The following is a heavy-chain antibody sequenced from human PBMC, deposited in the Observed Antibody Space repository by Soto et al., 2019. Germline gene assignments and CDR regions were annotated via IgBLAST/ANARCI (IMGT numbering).Heavy chain of an antibody. CDR1: VFTFIIFD. D-gene: IGHD3-10*02. V-gene: IGHV3-13*01. Sequence: GGVLRLSCVCSVFTFIIFDIHWVRQAPGKGLEWVSGIGALSDTFYAASVQGRFTISRQNAKNSVYLQMNSLRAGDTAFYYCARGRSFSYVSNPQHIFDPWGQGSLFIVSS. CDR3: ARGRSFSYVSNPQHIFDP. CDR2: IGALSDT. J-gene: IGHJ5*02.